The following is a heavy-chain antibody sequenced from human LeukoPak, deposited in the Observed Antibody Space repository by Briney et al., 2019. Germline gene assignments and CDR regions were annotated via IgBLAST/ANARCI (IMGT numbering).Heavy chain of an antibody. V-gene: IGHV3-23*01. CDR2: ISGSGGST. J-gene: IGHJ4*02. CDR3: ARATTEAGISATGTGY. Sequence: LWGSLRLSCAASGFTFSSYAMSWVRQAPGKGLEWVSAISGSGGSTYYADSVKGRFTISRDNSKNTLYLQMNSLRAEDTAVYYCARATTEAGISATGTGYWGQGTLVTVSS. CDR1: GFTFSSYA. D-gene: IGHD6-13*01.